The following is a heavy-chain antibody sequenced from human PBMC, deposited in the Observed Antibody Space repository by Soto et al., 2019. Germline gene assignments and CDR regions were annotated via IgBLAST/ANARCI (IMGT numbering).Heavy chain of an antibody. V-gene: IGHV3-48*03. J-gene: IGHJ6*02. Sequence: EVQLVESGGGLVQPGGSLRLSCAASGFTFSSYEMNWVRQAPGKGLEWVSYISSSGSTIYYADSVKGRFTISRDNAQNSLYLQMNSLRAEDTAVYYCAGDCSSTSCPGMDVWGQGTTVTVSS. CDR1: GFTFSSYE. CDR3: AGDCSSTSCPGMDV. CDR2: ISSSGSTI. D-gene: IGHD2-2*01.